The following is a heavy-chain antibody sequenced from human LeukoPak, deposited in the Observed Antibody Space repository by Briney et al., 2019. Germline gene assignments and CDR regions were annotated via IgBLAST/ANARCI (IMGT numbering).Heavy chain of an antibody. CDR2: INWDGDIT. V-gene: IGHV3-43D*03. J-gene: IGHJ4*02. CDR3: AKDSDSTGYYYLDS. Sequence: GGSLRLSCAASGFSFDDYAMHWVRQAPGKGLEWVSLINWDGDITYYADSVKGRFTISRDNSKNSLYLQMNSLRTEDTAFYYCAKDSDSTGYYYLDSWGQGALVTVSS. CDR1: GFSFDDYA. D-gene: IGHD3-22*01.